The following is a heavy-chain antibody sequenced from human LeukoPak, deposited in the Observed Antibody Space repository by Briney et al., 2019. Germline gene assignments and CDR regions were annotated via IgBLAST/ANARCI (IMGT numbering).Heavy chain of an antibody. V-gene: IGHV4-34*01. CDR1: GGSFSGYY. J-gene: IGHJ5*02. D-gene: IGHD3-22*01. Sequence: PSETLSLTCAVYGGSFSGYYWSWIRQPPGKGLEWIGEINHSGSTNYNPSLKSRVTISVDTSKNQFSLKLSSVTAADTAVYYCARRNRITMIVVVSRYNWFDPWGQGTLVTVSS. CDR3: ARRNRITMIVVVSRYNWFDP. CDR2: INHSGST.